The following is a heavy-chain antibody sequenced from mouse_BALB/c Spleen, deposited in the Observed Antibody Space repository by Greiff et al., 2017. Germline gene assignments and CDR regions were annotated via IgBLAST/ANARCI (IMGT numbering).Heavy chain of an antibody. CDR3: ARNLYDYDDGGAMDY. CDR2: IWSGGST. D-gene: IGHD2-4*01. Sequence: VQLQESGPGLVQPSQSLSITCTVSGFSLTSYGVHWVRQSPGKGLEWLGVIWSGGSTDYNAAFISRLSISKDNSKSQVFFKMNSLQANDTAIYYCARNLYDYDDGGAMDYWGQGTSVTVSS. V-gene: IGHV2-2*02. J-gene: IGHJ4*01. CDR1: GFSLTSYG.